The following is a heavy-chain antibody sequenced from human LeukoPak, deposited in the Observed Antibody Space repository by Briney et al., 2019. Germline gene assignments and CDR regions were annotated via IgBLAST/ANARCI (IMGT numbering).Heavy chain of an antibody. D-gene: IGHD4-17*01. J-gene: IGHJ3*02. V-gene: IGHV3-23*01. Sequence: PGGSLRLSCTTSKFNFNSYGMTWVRQAPGKRLEWVSSISGSGGSTQYAASVQGRFTISRDNSKNTLYLQMNSLRAEDTAVYYCAKDPNGDYIGTFDIWGQGTMVTVSS. CDR1: KFNFNSYG. CDR2: ISGSGGST. CDR3: AKDPNGDYIGTFDI.